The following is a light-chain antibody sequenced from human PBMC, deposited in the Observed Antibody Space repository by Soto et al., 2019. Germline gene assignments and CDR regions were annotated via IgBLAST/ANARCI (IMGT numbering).Light chain of an antibody. CDR3: QQYGSSPIT. CDR2: GAS. CDR1: QSVSSSN. V-gene: IGKV3-20*01. J-gene: IGKJ5*01. Sequence: EIVLTPSPGTLSLSAGERATLSCRASQSVSSSNLAWYQQKRGQAPRLLIYGASSRATGIPDRFSGSGSGTDFSLTISSLEAEDFAVYYCQQYGSSPITFGQGTRLEIK.